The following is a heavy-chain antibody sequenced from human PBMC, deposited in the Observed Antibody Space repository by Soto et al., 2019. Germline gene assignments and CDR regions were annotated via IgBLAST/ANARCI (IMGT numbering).Heavy chain of an antibody. D-gene: IGHD2-15*01. CDR2: IYSGGST. J-gene: IGHJ4*02. V-gene: IGHV3-66*01. CDR3: ATAKLLLPWLFAY. Sequence: EVQLVESGGGLVQPGGSLRLSCAASGFTVSSNYMSWVRQAPGKGLEWVSVIYSGGSTYYADSVKGRFTISRDDSKNTPFLQMNSLRAEDTAVYYCATAKLLLPWLFAYWGQGTLVTVSS. CDR1: GFTVSSNY.